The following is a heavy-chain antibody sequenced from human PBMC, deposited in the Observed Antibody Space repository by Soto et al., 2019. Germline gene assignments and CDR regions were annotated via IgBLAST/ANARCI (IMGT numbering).Heavy chain of an antibody. V-gene: IGHV1-18*01. J-gene: IGHJ6*02. D-gene: IGHD5-12*01. CDR2: ISPDNGNT. Sequence: ASVKVSCKASGYTFTIYGIDWVRQAPGQGLEWMGWISPDNGNTNYAQKHQGRVTMTTDTSTSTAYMELRSLRSDDTAVYYCARALGYSGYAGMDVWGQGTTVTVSS. CDR3: ARALGYSGYAGMDV. CDR1: GYTFTIYG.